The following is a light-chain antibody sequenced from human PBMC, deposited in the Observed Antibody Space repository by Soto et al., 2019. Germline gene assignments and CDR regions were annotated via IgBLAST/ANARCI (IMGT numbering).Light chain of an antibody. V-gene: IGKV4-1*01. CDR2: WAS. CDR3: QQDESTPPT. CDR1: QSVLYSSNNKHS. J-gene: IGKJ2*01. Sequence: DIVMTQSPDSLAVSLGERATINCKSSQSVLYSSNNKHSLAWYQQRPGQPPKLLIYWASTRESGVPDRFSGSGSCTDFTLTSNSLQADDVAVYYCQQDESTPPTFGQGTKLEIK.